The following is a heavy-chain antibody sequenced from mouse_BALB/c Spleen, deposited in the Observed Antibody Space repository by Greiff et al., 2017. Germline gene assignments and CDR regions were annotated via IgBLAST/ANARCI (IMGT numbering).Heavy chain of an antibody. V-gene: IGHV5-9-3*01. Sequence: EVQLVESGGGLVKPGGSLKLSCAASGFTFSSYAMSWVRQTPEKRLEWVATISSGGSYTYYPDSVKGRFTISRDNAKNTLYLQMSSLRSEDTAMYYCARLYYYAMDYWGQGTSVTVSS. J-gene: IGHJ4*01. CDR2: ISSGGSYT. CDR3: ARLYYYAMDY. CDR1: GFTFSSYA.